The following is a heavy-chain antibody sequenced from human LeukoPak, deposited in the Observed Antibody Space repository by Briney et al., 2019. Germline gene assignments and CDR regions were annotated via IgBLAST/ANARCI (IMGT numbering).Heavy chain of an antibody. Sequence: RPSETLSLTCTVSGVSVSSGSYYWSWIRQPPGKGLEWIGYIYYSASTNYNPSLKSRVTISVDTSNNQFSLKLSSVTAADTAVYYCARGSRGYSYGWGQGTLVTVSS. CDR2: IYYSAST. CDR3: ARGSRGYSYG. J-gene: IGHJ4*02. CDR1: GVSVSSGSYY. V-gene: IGHV4-61*01. D-gene: IGHD5-18*01.